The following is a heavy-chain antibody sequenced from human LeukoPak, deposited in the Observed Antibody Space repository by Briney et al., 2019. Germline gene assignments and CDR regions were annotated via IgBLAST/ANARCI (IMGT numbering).Heavy chain of an antibody. CDR1: GNYW. J-gene: IGHJ1*01. V-gene: IGHV3-74*01. D-gene: IGHD1-26*01. CDR2: INSDGSWT. Sequence: PGGSLRLSCAASGNYWMHWVRQAPGKGLVWVSHINSDGSWTSYADSVKGRFTISKDNAKNTVYLQMNSLKTEDTAVYYCTTARGSDLQYFQHWGQGTLVTVSS. CDR3: TTARGSDLQYFQH.